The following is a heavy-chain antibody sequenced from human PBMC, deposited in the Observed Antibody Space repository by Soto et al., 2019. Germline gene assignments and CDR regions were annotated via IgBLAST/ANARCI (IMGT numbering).Heavy chain of an antibody. D-gene: IGHD2-2*01. CDR3: ASVISSRDEYFDY. V-gene: IGHV4-4*02. J-gene: IGHJ4*02. CDR2: ISHTGTT. CDR1: GDSISGSQW. Sequence: SETLSLTCAVSGDSISGSQWWSWVRLPPGKGLEWIGEISHTGTTNYNPSLKSRVTMSVDKPKNQFSLNLTSVTAAYTAVYYCASVISSRDEYFDYWGQGTVVTVSS.